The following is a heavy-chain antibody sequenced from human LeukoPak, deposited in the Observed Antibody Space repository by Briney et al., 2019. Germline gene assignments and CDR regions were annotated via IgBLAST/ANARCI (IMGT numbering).Heavy chain of an antibody. V-gene: IGHV1-18*01. D-gene: IGHD3-3*01. J-gene: IGHJ4*02. Sequence: ASVKVSCKASGYTFTSYGISWVRQAPGQGLEWMGWISAYNGNTNYAQELQGRVTMTSDTSTSTAYMELRSLRSDDTAVYYCAREGNYDFWSGYYKPGLWGQGTLVTVSS. CDR2: ISAYNGNT. CDR3: AREGNYDFWSGYYKPGL. CDR1: GYTFTSYG.